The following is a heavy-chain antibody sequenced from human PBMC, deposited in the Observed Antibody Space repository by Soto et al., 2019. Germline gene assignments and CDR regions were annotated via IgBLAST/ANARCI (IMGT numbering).Heavy chain of an antibody. J-gene: IGHJ5*02. Sequence: SETLSLTCTISGGSISGYYWTWIRQSPGKGLEYIGYIYSGSTNYNPSLKSRVSISVDTSKNQFSLRLSSLTAADTAVYYCARGPRNNWFDPWGQGALVTVSS. CDR2: IYSGST. CDR3: ARGPRNNWFDP. V-gene: IGHV4-59*01. CDR1: GGSISGYY.